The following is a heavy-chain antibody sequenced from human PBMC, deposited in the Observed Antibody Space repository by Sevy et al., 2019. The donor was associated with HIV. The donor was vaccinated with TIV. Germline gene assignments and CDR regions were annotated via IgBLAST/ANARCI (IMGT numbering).Heavy chain of an antibody. CDR3: ARDGRCGGGSCFSSGWFDP. CDR2: ISYDGVNQ. J-gene: IGHJ5*02. V-gene: IGHV3-30-3*01. CDR1: GFTFNSYG. Sequence: GGSLRLSCAASGFTFNSYGIHWVRQAPGKGLEWVAVISYDGVNQYHADSVKGRFTISRDNSNNMLYLQMNSLRAEDTAVYYCARDGRCGGGSCFSSGWFDPWGQGTLVTVSS. D-gene: IGHD2-15*01.